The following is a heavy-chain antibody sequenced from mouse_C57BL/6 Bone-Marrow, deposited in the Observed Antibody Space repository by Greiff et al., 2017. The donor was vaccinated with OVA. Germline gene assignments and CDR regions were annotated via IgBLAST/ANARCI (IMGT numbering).Heavy chain of an antibody. D-gene: IGHD1-1*01. CDR2: IHPNSGST. V-gene: IGHV1-64*01. CDR3: ARVTTVVAGGTWFAY. Sequence: VQLQQPGAELVKPGASVKVSCKASGYTFTSYWMHWVKQRPGQGLEWIGMIHPNSGSTNYNEKFKSKATLTVDKSSSTAYMQLSSLTSEDSAVYYCARVTTVVAGGTWFAYWGQGTLVTVSA. CDR1: GYTFTSYW. J-gene: IGHJ3*01.